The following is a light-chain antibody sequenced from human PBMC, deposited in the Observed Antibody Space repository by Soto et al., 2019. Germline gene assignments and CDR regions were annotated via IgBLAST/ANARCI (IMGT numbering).Light chain of an antibody. CDR2: AAS. CDR3: QQYYSYLWP. Sequence: MTNYPATLSVSPGDRATLSCRASQSINSKLAWYQQRPGQAPRLLIYAASTRATAVPDRFSGSGSGTDFTLTISCLQSEDFAPYYCQQYYSYLWPFGHGTKVDI. V-gene: IGKV3-15*01. CDR1: QSINSK. J-gene: IGKJ1*01.